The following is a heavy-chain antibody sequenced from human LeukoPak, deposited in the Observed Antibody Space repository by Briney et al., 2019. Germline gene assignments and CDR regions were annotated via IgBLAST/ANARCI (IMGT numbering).Heavy chain of an antibody. Sequence: GRSLRLSCAASGFTFSSYAMHWVRQAPGKGLEWVAVISYDGSNKYYADSVKGRFTISRDNSKNTLYLQMNSLRAEDTAVYYCARGWVAHYFDYWGQGTLVTVSS. CDR1: GFTFSSYA. V-gene: IGHV3-30-3*01. CDR3: ARGWVAHYFDY. CDR2: ISYDGSNK. J-gene: IGHJ4*02. D-gene: IGHD2-15*01.